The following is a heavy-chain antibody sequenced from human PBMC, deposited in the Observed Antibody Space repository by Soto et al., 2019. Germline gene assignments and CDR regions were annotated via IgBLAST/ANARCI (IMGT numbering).Heavy chain of an antibody. CDR1: GFTFSNYA. D-gene: IGHD3-22*01. V-gene: IGHV3-23*04. CDR2: ITYRGGSR. Sequence: EVQLVESGGGLVQPGGSLRLSCAASGFTFSNYAMAWVRQAPGKGLEWVSTITYRGGSRDYADSVKGRFTISRDNSKNTLYLQMNSLRSEDTAVYYCAKKAYYDTSGYPIRYFDSRGQGTLVTVTS. CDR3: AKKAYYDTSGYPIRYFDS. J-gene: IGHJ4*02.